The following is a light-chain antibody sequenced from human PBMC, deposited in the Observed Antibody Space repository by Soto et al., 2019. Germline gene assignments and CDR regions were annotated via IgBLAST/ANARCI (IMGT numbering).Light chain of an antibody. J-gene: IGKJ1*01. CDR2: DAS. CDR1: QSVSSY. V-gene: IGKV3-11*01. CDR3: QQRSNWPR. Sequence: EIVMTQSPVTLSLSPGERATLSCRASQSVSSYLAWYQQKPGQAPRLLIYDASNRATGIPARSSGSGSGTDFTLTISSLEPEDFAVYYCQQRSNWPRFGQGTKVDIK.